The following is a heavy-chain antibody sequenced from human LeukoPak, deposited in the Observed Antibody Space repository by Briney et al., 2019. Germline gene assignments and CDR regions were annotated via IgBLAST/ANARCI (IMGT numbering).Heavy chain of an antibody. V-gene: IGHV4-34*01. CDR2: INHSGST. J-gene: IGHJ5*02. CDR1: GGSFSGYY. Sequence: PSETLSLTCAVYGGSFSGYYWSWIRQPPGKGLEWIGEINHSGSTNYNPSLKSRVTISVDTSKNQFSLKLSSVTAADTAVYYCARGVGYCSGGSCWAYNWFDPWGQGTLVTVSS. D-gene: IGHD2-15*01. CDR3: ARGVGYCSGGSCWAYNWFDP.